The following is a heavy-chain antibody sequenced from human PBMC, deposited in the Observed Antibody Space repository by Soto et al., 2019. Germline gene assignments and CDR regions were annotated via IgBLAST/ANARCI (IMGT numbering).Heavy chain of an antibody. CDR2: IDPSDSYT. J-gene: IGHJ5*02. D-gene: IGHD2-2*02. Sequence: PWGSLKISCKGFGYSFTIYWLSWVRQMPGKGLEWMGRIDPSDSYTNYSPSFQGHVTISADKSISTAYLQWSSLKASDTAMYYCATETALCSSTSCYTGGTYNWFDPWGQGTLVTVSS. V-gene: IGHV5-10-1*01. CDR3: ATETALCSSTSCYTGGTYNWFDP. CDR1: GYSFTIYW.